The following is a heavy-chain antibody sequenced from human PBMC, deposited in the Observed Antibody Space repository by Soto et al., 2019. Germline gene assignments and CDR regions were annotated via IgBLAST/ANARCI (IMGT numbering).Heavy chain of an antibody. D-gene: IGHD3-10*01. CDR2: IYYSGST. CDR3: ARDCGSGSYLIGVVCMDV. Sequence: QVQLQESGPGLVKPSQTLSLTCTVSGGSISSGGYYWSWIRQHPGKGLEWIGYIYYSGSTYYNPSLKSRVTISVDTSKNQFSLKLSSVTAAETAVYYCARDCGSGSYLIGVVCMDVWGQGTTFTVSS. CDR1: GGSISSGGYY. J-gene: IGHJ6*02. V-gene: IGHV4-31*03.